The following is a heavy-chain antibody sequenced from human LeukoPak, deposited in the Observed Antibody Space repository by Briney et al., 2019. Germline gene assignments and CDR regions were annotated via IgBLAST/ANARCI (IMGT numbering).Heavy chain of an antibody. V-gene: IGHV4-31*03. CDR3: ARVLMITFGGVIVPNWFDP. CDR1: GGSISSSSYY. CDR2: IYYSGST. D-gene: IGHD3-16*02. Sequence: SETLSLTCTVSGGSISSSSYYWSWIRQHPGKGLEWIGYIYYSGSTYYNPSLKSRVTISVDTSKNQFSLKLSSVTAADTAVYYCARVLMITFGGVIVPNWFDPWGQGTLVTVSS. J-gene: IGHJ5*02.